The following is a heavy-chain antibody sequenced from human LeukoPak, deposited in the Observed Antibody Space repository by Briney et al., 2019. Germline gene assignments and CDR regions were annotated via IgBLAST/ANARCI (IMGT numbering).Heavy chain of an antibody. J-gene: IGHJ4*02. CDR2: INAGNGNT. Sequence: ASVKVSCKASGFTFTSYAMHCVRQAPGQRLEWMGWINAGNGNTKYSQKFQGRVTITRDTPASTAHMELSSLRSEDTALYYCARDHYYDSSGYYQFDYWGQGTLVTVSS. CDR1: GFTFTSYA. CDR3: ARDHYYDSSGYYQFDY. D-gene: IGHD3-22*01. V-gene: IGHV1-3*01.